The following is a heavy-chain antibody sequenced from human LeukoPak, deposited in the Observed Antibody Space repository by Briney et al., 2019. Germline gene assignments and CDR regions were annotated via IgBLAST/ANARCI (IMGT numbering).Heavy chain of an antibody. J-gene: IGHJ6*03. CDR2: IYYSGST. CDR1: GGSISSYY. V-gene: IGHV4-59*08. Sequence: PSATLSLTCTVSGGSISSYYWSWIRQPPGKGLEWIGYIYYSGSTNYNPSLKSRVTISVDTSKNQFSLKVSSVTAADTAVYYCARHGLEPTSFYYYMDVWGKGTTVTVSS. CDR3: ARHGLEPTSFYYYMDV. D-gene: IGHD1-1*01.